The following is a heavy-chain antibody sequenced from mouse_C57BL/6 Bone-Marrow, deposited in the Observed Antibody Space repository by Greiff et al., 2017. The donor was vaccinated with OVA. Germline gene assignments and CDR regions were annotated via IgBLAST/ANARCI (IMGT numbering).Heavy chain of an antibody. V-gene: IGHV5-9*01. J-gene: IGHJ2*01. D-gene: IGHD2-3*01. CDR2: ISGGGGNT. CDR1: GFTFSSYT. Sequence: EVQLVESGGGLVKPGGSLKLSCAASGFTFSSYTMSWVRQTPEKRLEWVATISGGGGNTYYPDSVKGRLTISRDNAKNTLYLQMSSLRSEDTALYYCARDGYYTYYFDYWGQGTTLTVSS. CDR3: ARDGYYTYYFDY.